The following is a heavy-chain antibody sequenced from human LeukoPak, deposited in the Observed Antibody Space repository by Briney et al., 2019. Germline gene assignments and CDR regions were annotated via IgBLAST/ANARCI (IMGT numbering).Heavy chain of an antibody. CDR1: GFTFSRAW. CDR2: IKEDGSED. J-gene: IGHJ5*02. V-gene: IGHV3-7*03. Sequence: PGGSLRLSCAASGFTFSRAWMSWVHQAPGKGLEWVANIKEDGSEDYYADSVKGRFAISKDNAKNSLYLQMNSLRAEDTAVYYCAKGEEYSYGYDWFDPWGQGTLVTVSS. D-gene: IGHD5-18*01. CDR3: AKGEEYSYGYDWFDP.